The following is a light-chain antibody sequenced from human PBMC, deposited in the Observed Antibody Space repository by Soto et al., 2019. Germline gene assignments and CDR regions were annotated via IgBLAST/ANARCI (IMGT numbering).Light chain of an antibody. CDR1: QSIVTL. CDR3: QQYATYAPST. CDR2: DAS. J-gene: IGKJ1*01. V-gene: IGKV1-5*01. Sequence: DIQLTQSPSTLSASVGDRITITCRASQSIVTLLAWYQHRPGEGPKLLIHDASSLESGVPSRFSGSGSATEFSLTISSLESGDSGTYHCQQYATYAPSTFGQGTKV.